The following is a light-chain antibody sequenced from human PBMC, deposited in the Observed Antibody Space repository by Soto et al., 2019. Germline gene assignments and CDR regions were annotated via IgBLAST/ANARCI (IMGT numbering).Light chain of an antibody. CDR1: QNININ. CDR3: QKYNIAPLT. J-gene: IGKJ4*01. CDR2: AAS. V-gene: IGKV1-27*01. Sequence: DIQMTQSPSSLSASVGDRVTITCRASQNININLSWYQQKPAKVPNLLIYAASTLQAGVPSRCSGSGSGTDFTLTISSLQPEDVAAYYCQKYNIAPLTFGGGTKVEIK.